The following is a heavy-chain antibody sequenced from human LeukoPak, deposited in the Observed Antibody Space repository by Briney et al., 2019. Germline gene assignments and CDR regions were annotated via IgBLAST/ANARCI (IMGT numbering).Heavy chain of an antibody. Sequence: SETLSLTCTVSGGSISSYYWSWIRQPPGKGLEWIGYIYYSGSTNYNPSLKSRVTISVDTSKNQFSLKLSSVTAADTAVYYCARGWEPAAIRGYWFDPWGQGTLVTVSS. J-gene: IGHJ5*02. CDR1: GGSISSYY. D-gene: IGHD2-2*01. CDR2: IYYSGST. V-gene: IGHV4-59*08. CDR3: ARGWEPAAIRGYWFDP.